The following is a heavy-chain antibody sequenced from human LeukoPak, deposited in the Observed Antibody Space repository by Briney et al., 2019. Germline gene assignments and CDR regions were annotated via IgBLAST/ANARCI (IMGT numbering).Heavy chain of an antibody. Sequence: GGSLRLSCAAPGFTFSSYGMPWGRQAPGKGLEGVAAIWYDGSNKYYADSVKGRFTISRDNSKNPLYLQMNSLRAEDTAVYYCARAGYCSSTSCYGRYYYYYGMDVWGKGTTVTVSS. CDR3: ARAGYCSSTSCYGRYYYYYGMDV. CDR1: GFTFSSYG. J-gene: IGHJ6*04. V-gene: IGHV3-33*01. D-gene: IGHD2-2*01. CDR2: IWYDGSNK.